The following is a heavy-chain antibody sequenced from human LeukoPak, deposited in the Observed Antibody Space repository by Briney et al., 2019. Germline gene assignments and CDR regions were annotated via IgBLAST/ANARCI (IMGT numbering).Heavy chain of an antibody. CDR1: GGSLSSYY. D-gene: IGHD2-21*01. CDR3: ARFAHDAFDI. CDR2: IYYSGST. Sequence: SETLSLTCTVSGGSLSSYYWSWIRQPPGKGLEWIGYIYYSGSTNYNPSLKSRVTISVDTPKNQFSLKLSSVTAADTAVYYCARFAHDAFDIWGQGTMVTVSS. V-gene: IGHV4-59*08. J-gene: IGHJ3*02.